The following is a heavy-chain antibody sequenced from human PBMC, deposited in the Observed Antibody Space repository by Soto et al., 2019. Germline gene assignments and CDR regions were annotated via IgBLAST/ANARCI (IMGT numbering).Heavy chain of an antibody. V-gene: IGHV1-8*01. CDR3: AKSHYGSGITTFDP. CDR1: GYTFTSYD. J-gene: IGHJ5*02. D-gene: IGHD3-10*01. CDR2: MNPNSGNT. Sequence: QVQLVQSGAEMKKPGASVKVSCKASGYTFTSYDINWVRQATGQGLEWMGWMNPNSGNTGYAQKFQGRVTMTRNTSISTAYMELSSLRSEDTTVYYCAKSHYGSGITTFDPWGQGTLVTVSS.